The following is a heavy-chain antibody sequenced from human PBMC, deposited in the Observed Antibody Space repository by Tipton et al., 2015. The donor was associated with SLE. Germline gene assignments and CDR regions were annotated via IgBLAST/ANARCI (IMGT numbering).Heavy chain of an antibody. V-gene: IGHV1-18*01. CDR1: GYRFTTFG. D-gene: IGHD2-8*02. Sequence: QLVQSGAEVEKPGASVKVSCKASGYRFTTFGISWVRHAPGQGLEWMGWISTQNGDTKYAQRFQGRVTMTTDTSTSTTYMALRSPRSDDTAIYYCARECSGTGCLDYWGQGTLVTVSS. CDR2: ISTQNGDT. J-gene: IGHJ4*02. CDR3: ARECSGTGCLDY.